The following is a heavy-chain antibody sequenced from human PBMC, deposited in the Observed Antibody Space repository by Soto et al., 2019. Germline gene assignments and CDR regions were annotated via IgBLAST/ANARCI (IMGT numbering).Heavy chain of an antibody. CDR1: GYTFTTHR. Sequence: QVQLVQSGAEVKKPGASVKVSCKASGYTFTTHRTSWVRQAPGQGLEWMGWVSGDNGHTNYAQSLQGRVTMTTDTSTSTACRGLRSRSAEDTAVEGGARGRGYCRSGACYREWFDPWGQGTLVTVSS. V-gene: IGHV1-18*01. CDR2: VSGDNGHT. J-gene: IGHJ5*02. CDR3: ARGRGYCRSGACYREWFDP. D-gene: IGHD2-21*02.